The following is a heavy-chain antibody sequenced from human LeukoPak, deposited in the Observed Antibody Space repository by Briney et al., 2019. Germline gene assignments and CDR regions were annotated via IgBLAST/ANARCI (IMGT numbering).Heavy chain of an antibody. CDR3: AKTEAGIAVAGLDY. Sequence: PGGSLRLSCAAPGFTFSSYAMSWVRQAPGKGLEWVSAISGSGGSTYYADSVKGRFTISRDNSKNTLYLQMNSLRAEDTAVYYCAKTEAGIAVAGLDYWGQGTLVTVSS. J-gene: IGHJ4*02. CDR2: ISGSGGST. D-gene: IGHD6-19*01. CDR1: GFTFSSYA. V-gene: IGHV3-23*01.